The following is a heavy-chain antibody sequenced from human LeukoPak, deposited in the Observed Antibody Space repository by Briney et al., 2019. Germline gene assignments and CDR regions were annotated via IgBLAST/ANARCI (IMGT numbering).Heavy chain of an antibody. D-gene: IGHD1-1*01. Sequence: GGSLRLSCAASGFSFGSYAMGWTRQAPGQGLEWVSAISGSGSHANYAESVKGRFTISRDNSKNTLYLQMHSLIAADTAVYYCGSGPVGTTVLWGQGTLVTVSS. J-gene: IGHJ4*02. CDR2: ISGSGSHA. V-gene: IGHV3-23*01. CDR1: GFSFGSYA. CDR3: GSGPVGTTVL.